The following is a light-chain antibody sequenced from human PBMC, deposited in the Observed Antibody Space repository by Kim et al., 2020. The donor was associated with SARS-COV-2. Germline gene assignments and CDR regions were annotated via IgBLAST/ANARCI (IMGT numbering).Light chain of an antibody. Sequence: DIQMTQSPSSLSASVGDRVTITCQASQDISNYLNWYQQKPRKAPKLLIYDESHLDTGVPSRFSGRGSGTDFTFPISSLQPADIATFYCQQYDNRPLTLGQGTRLEIK. CDR3: QQYDNRPLT. CDR1: QDISNY. CDR2: DES. J-gene: IGKJ5*01. V-gene: IGKV1-33*01.